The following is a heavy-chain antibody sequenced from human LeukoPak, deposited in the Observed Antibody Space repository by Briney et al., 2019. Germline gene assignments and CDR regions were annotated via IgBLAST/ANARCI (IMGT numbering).Heavy chain of an antibody. CDR1: GVTFDDYA. J-gene: IGHJ4*02. CDR3: AKAPTYYYDSSGYGY. D-gene: IGHD3-22*01. V-gene: IGHV3-9*01. CDR2: ISWNSGSI. Sequence: PGRSLRLSCAATGVTFDDYAMHWVRQAPGKGLEWVSGISWNSGSIGYADSVKGRFTISRDNAKNSLHLQMNSLRADDTAVYYCAKAPTYYYDSSGYGYWGQGTLVTVSS.